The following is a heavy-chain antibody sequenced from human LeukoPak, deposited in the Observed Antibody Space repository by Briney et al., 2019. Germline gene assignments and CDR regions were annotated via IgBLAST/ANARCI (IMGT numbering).Heavy chain of an antibody. V-gene: IGHV6-1*01. Sequence: SQTLSLTCAFCGDSVSSNSAVWNWIRQSPSRGLKWLGRTYYRSKWYNDYAVSVKSRITFNPDTSKNHFSLQLNSVTPEDTAVYYCARSLAGPLDYWGQGTLVTVSS. D-gene: IGHD7-27*01. J-gene: IGHJ4*02. CDR3: ARSLAGPLDY. CDR2: TYYRSKWYN. CDR1: GDSVSSNSAV.